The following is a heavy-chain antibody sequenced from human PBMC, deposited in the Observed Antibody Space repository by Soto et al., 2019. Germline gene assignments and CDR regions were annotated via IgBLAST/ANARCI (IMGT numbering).Heavy chain of an antibody. CDR3: ASPYSGYDYLNY. J-gene: IGHJ4*02. CDR2: IDPSDSYT. Sequence: GESLKISCKGSGYSFTSYWISWVRQMPGKGLEWMGRIDPSDSYTNYSPSFQGHVTISADKSISTAYLQWSSLKASDTAMYYCASPYSGYDYLNYWGQGTLVTVSS. CDR1: GYSFTSYW. V-gene: IGHV5-10-1*01. D-gene: IGHD5-12*01.